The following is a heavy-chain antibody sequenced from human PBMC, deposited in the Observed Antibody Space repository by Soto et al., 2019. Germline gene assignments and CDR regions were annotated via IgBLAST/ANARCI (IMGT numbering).Heavy chain of an antibody. V-gene: IGHV4-30-4*01. CDR1: GGSISSGDYY. J-gene: IGHJ5*02. Sequence: SETLSLTCTVSGGSISSGDYYWSWIRQPPGRGLEWIGYIYYSGSTYYNASLKSRVTISVDTSKSQFSLKLSSVTAADTAVYYCARDPSHTVTTRGWFDPWGQGTLVTVSS. CDR3: ARDPSHTVTTRGWFDP. D-gene: IGHD4-4*01. CDR2: IYYSGST.